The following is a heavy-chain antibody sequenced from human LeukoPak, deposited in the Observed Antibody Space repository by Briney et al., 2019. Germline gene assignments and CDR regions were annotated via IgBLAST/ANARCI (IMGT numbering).Heavy chain of an antibody. CDR3: SLPGVVSGATGGWFDL. V-gene: IGHV3-23*01. CDR2: ISGSGGST. CDR1: GFIFSSYA. J-gene: IGHJ5*02. Sequence: GGSLRLSCAASGFIFSSYAMNWVRQAPGKGLEWVSSISGSGGSTYYADSVKGRFTITRDNSKKTLYLQMNSLSAAHTAVYSRSLPGVVSGATGGWFDLWGQETLVTVSS. D-gene: IGHD2-2*01.